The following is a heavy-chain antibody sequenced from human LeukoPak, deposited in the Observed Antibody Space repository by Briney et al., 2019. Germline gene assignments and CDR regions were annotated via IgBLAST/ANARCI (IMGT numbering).Heavy chain of an antibody. CDR2: ISSSSSYI. CDR3: AKDPNRWFDP. CDR1: GFTFSSYS. Sequence: GGSLRLSCAASGFTFSSYSMNWVRQAPGKGLEWVSSISSSSSYIYYADSVKGRFTISRDNSKNTLYLQMNSLRAEDTAVYYCAKDPNRWFDPWGQGTLVTVSS. J-gene: IGHJ5*02. V-gene: IGHV3-21*01. D-gene: IGHD1-14*01.